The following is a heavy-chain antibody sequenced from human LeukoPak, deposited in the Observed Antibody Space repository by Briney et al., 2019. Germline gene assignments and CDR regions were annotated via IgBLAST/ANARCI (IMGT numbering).Heavy chain of an antibody. V-gene: IGHV1-69*04. CDR1: GGTFSSYT. Sequence: GASVKVSCKASGGTFSSYTISWVRQAPGQGLEWMGRIIPILGIANYAQKFQGRVTITADKSTSTAYMELSSLRSEDTAVYYCARDTSSGCVDYWGQGTLVTASS. CDR2: IIPILGIA. J-gene: IGHJ4*02. D-gene: IGHD3-22*01. CDR3: ARDTSSGCVDY.